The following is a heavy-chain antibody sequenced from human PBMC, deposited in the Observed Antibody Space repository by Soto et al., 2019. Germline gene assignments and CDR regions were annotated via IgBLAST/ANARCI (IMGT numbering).Heavy chain of an antibody. V-gene: IGHV3-23*01. CDR1: GLTFRGNA. J-gene: IGHJ4*02. Sequence: PGGPLTLSCAASGLTFRGNAMSWVRKAPGKGLEWVSGISSSGGSTYYADSVKGRFTISRDNSKNMLYLQMNNLRAEDTAVYYCAKAQGGSYFDYWGQGTLVTVSS. CDR2: ISSSGGST. CDR3: AKAQGGSYFDY. D-gene: IGHD2-15*01.